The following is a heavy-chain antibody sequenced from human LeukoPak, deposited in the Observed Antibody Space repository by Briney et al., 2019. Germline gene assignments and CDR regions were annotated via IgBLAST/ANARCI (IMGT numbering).Heavy chain of an antibody. V-gene: IGHV4-61*02. CDR3: ARAPDDSSTPDY. D-gene: IGHD3-22*01. CDR2: IYTSGST. CDR1: GGSISSGSYY. Sequence: SETLSLTCTVSGGSISSGSYYWSWIRQPAGKGLEWIGRIYTSGSTNYNPSLKSRVTISVDTSKNQFSLKLSSVTAADTAVYYCARAPDDSSTPDYWGQGTLVTVSS. J-gene: IGHJ4*02.